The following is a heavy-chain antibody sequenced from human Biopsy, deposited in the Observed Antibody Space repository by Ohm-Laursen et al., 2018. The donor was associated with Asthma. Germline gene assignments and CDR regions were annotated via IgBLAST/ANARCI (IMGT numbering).Heavy chain of an antibody. D-gene: IGHD3-9*01. V-gene: IGHV1-3*04. Sequence: GASVKVSCKASGYNFISFAIHWVRQAPGRRLEWMGWVNTGNADTKYSQKFQGRVTITRDTSASTAYMELRSLRSEDTATYYCARTYYDFLTGQVKDVFGVWGQGTMVTVSS. CDR3: ARTYYDFLTGQVKDVFGV. J-gene: IGHJ3*01. CDR1: GYNFISFA. CDR2: VNTGNADT.